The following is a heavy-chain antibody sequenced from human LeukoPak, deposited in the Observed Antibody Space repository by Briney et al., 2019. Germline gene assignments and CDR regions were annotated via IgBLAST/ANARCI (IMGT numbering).Heavy chain of an antibody. V-gene: IGHV1-2*02. Sequence: PWASVKVSCKASGYTFTGYYIHWVRQAPGQGLEWMGWINPNSGDADYAQKFQGRVTMTRDTSISTAYMELIRLKSDDTAVYYCARDHDFWSAYYIDYWGQGALVTVSS. CDR2: INPNSGDA. CDR1: GYTFTGYY. CDR3: ARDHDFWSAYYIDY. D-gene: IGHD3-3*01. J-gene: IGHJ4*02.